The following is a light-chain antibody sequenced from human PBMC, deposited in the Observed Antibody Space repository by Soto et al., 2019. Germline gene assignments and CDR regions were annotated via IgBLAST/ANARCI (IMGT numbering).Light chain of an antibody. CDR3: SSYTSSSTLQ. J-gene: IGLJ2*01. CDR1: SSDVGAYNY. Sequence: QSALTQPASVSGSPGQSITISCTGTSSDVGAYNYVSWYQQHPGKAPKLIIYEVSIRPSGLSTRFSGSKSGNTASLTISGLQAEDEADYYCSSYTSSSTLQFGGGTKLTVL. CDR2: EVS. V-gene: IGLV2-14*01.